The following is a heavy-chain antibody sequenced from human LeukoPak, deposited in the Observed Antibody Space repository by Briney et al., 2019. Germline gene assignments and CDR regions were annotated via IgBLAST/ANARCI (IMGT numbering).Heavy chain of an antibody. CDR3: TSFTLDY. CDR1: GFTFGDYA. Sequence: GRSLRLSCTASGFTFGDYAMSWVRRAPGKGLEWVGFIRSKAYGGTTEYAASVKGRFTISRDDSKSIAYLQMNSLKTEDTAVYYCTSFTLDYWGQGTLVTVSS. CDR2: IRSKAYGGTT. J-gene: IGHJ4*02. V-gene: IGHV3-49*04.